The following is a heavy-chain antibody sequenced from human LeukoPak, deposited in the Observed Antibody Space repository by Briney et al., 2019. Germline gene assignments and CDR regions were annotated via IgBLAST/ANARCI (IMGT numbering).Heavy chain of an antibody. V-gene: IGHV4-61*02. CDR2: IYTSGST. CDR1: GGSISSGSYY. Sequence: PSETLSLTCTVSGGSISSGSYYWSWIRQPAGEELEWIGRIYTSGSTNYNPSLKSRVTISVDTSKNQFSLKLSSVTAADTAVYYCARSVEGYCSGGSCYSYYYMDVWGKGTTVTVSS. J-gene: IGHJ6*03. CDR3: ARSVEGYCSGGSCYSYYYMDV. D-gene: IGHD2-15*01.